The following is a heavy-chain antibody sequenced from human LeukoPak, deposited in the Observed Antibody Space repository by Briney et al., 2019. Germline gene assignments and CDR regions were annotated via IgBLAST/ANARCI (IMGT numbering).Heavy chain of an antibody. D-gene: IGHD1-26*01. Sequence: GGSLRLSCAASGFTFSSYSMNWVRQAPGKGLEWVSYISSSSSTIYYADSVKGRFSISRDNAKNSLYLQMNSLRAEDTAVYYCARAAEWELYWFDPWGQGTLVTVSS. V-gene: IGHV3-48*01. CDR2: ISSSSSTI. J-gene: IGHJ5*02. CDR3: ARAAEWELYWFDP. CDR1: GFTFSSYS.